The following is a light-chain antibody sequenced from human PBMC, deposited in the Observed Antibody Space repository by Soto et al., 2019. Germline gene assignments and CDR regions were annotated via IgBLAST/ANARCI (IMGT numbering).Light chain of an antibody. CDR1: SSDVGSYNY. J-gene: IGLJ1*01. CDR3: NSYTGSSTPYV. Sequence: QPVLTQPASVSGSPGQSITISCTGTSSDVGSYNYVSWYQQHPGKAPKLMIYDVSNRPSGVSNRFSGSKSGNTASLTISGLQAEDEADYYCNSYTGSSTPYVFGTGTKVTVL. CDR2: DVS. V-gene: IGLV2-14*03.